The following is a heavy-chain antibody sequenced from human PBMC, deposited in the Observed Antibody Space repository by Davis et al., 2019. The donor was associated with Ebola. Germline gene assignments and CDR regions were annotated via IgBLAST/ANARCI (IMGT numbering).Heavy chain of an antibody. CDR2: ISSSSSYT. D-gene: IGHD6-13*01. V-gene: IGHV3-11*06. CDR1: GFTFSDYY. J-gene: IGHJ4*02. Sequence: GGSLRLSCAASGFTFSDYYMSWIRQAPGKGLEWVSYISSSSSYTSYADSVKGRFTISRDNAKNTLYLQMNSLRAEDTAVYYCARGEAAGSGDNVWGQGTLVTVSS. CDR3: ARGEAAGSGDNV.